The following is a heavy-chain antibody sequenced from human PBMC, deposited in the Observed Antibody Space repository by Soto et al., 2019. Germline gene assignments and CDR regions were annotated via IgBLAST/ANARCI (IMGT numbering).Heavy chain of an antibody. CDR3: ARVPRAAAAFDY. V-gene: IGHV3-74*01. CDR1: GFTFSNFW. J-gene: IGHJ4*02. D-gene: IGHD2-15*01. Sequence: GGSLRLSCAASGFTFSNFWMHWVRQAPGKGPVWVSRIKTDGSDTDYADSVKGRFTISRDNAKNTLYLQMNSLRDDDTAVYYCARVPRAAAAFDYWGQGTLVTVPQ. CDR2: IKTDGSDT.